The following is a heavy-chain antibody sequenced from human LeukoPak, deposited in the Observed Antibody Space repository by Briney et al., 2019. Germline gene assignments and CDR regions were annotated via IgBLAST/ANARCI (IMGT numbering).Heavy chain of an antibody. Sequence: SETLSLTCTVSGASINNYYWSWIRQPPGKGLEWIGYISYSGSTNYSPSLKSRVTISVGTSKNQFSLKLSSVTAADTAVYYCARGSSTRGGGYYYWGQGTLVTVSS. V-gene: IGHV4-59*12. CDR1: GASINNYY. D-gene: IGHD3-3*01. CDR2: ISYSGST. J-gene: IGHJ4*02. CDR3: ARGSSTRGGGYYY.